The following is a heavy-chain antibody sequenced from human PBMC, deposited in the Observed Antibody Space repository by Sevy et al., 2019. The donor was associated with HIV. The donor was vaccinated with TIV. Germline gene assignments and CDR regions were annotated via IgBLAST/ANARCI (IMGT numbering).Heavy chain of an antibody. Sequence: GESLKISCAASGFTFSSYAMSWVRQAPGKGLEWVSAISGSGGSTYYADSVKGRFTISRDNSKNTLYLQMNSLRAEDTAVYYCAKGRLYDFWSGYRDYYYYYGMDVWGQGTTVTVSS. CDR3: AKGRLYDFWSGYRDYYYYYGMDV. CDR2: ISGSGGST. D-gene: IGHD3-3*01. V-gene: IGHV3-23*01. J-gene: IGHJ6*02. CDR1: GFTFSSYA.